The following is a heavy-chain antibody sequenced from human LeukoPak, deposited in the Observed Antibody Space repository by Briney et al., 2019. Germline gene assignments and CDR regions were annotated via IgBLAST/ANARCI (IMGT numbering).Heavy chain of an antibody. D-gene: IGHD3-3*01. CDR3: ARDPGLFGVVIMPFDY. Sequence: SVKVSCKASGGTFSSYAISWVRQAPGQGLECMGRIIPILGIANYAQKFQGRVTITADKSTSTAYMELSSLRSEDTAVYYCARDPGLFGVVIMPFDYWGQGTLVTVSS. CDR2: IIPILGIA. CDR1: GGTFSSYA. V-gene: IGHV1-69*04. J-gene: IGHJ4*02.